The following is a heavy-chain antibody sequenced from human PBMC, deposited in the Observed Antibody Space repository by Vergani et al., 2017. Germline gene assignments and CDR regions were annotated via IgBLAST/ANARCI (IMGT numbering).Heavy chain of an antibody. CDR2: IIPIFGTA. Sequence: QVQLVQSGAEVKKPGSSVKVSCKASEGTFSSYAISWVRQAPGQGLEWMGRIIPIFGTANYAQKFQGRVTITADESTSTAYMELSSMRSEDTAVYYCARNRGFIVVTTMTYYGMDVWGQGTTVTVSS. CDR1: EGTFSSYA. V-gene: IGHV1-69*13. D-gene: IGHD5-12*01. J-gene: IGHJ6*02. CDR3: ARNRGFIVVTTMTYYGMDV.